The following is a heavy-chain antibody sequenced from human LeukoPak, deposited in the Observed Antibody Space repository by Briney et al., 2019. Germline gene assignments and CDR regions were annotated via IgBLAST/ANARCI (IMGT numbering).Heavy chain of an antibody. V-gene: IGHV3-7*03. CDR2: IKQDGSEK. CDR1: GFTFSSYW. CDR3: AKDSSRLWFGELLSLFDY. D-gene: IGHD3-10*01. Sequence: GGSLRLSCAASGFTFSSYWMSWVRQAPGKGLEWVANIKQDGSEKYYVDSVKGRFTISRDNAKNSLYLQMNSLRAEDTAVYYCAKDSSRLWFGELLSLFDYWGQGTLVTVSS. J-gene: IGHJ4*02.